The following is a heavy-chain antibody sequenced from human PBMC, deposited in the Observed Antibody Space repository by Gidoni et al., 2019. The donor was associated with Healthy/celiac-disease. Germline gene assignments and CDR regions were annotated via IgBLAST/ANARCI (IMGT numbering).Heavy chain of an antibody. D-gene: IGHD1-26*01. CDR2: IYSGGST. Sequence: EVQLVETGGGLLQPGGSLRLSCAASGFTVSSNYMSWVRQAPGKGLEWVSVIYSGGSTYYADSVKGRFTISRDNSKNTLYLQMTSLRAEDTAVYYCARVGAAHAFDIWGQGTMVTVSS. CDR3: ARVGAAHAFDI. CDR1: GFTVSSNY. J-gene: IGHJ3*02. V-gene: IGHV3-53*02.